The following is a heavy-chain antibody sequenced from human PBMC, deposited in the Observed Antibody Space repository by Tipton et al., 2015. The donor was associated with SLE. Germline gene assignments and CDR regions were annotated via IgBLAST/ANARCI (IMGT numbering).Heavy chain of an antibody. CDR2: IYSIGRT. CDR1: GFTFSNYY. CDR3: ARDKFGDLDGFDL. Sequence: LRLSCAASGFTFSNYYMSWIRQPPGKGLEWIGYIYSIGRTNYKASLRSRLTISLDTSKNQFSLKLSSVTAADTAMYYCARDKFGDLDGFDLWGRGTLVTVSS. J-gene: IGHJ3*01. V-gene: IGHV4-59*12. D-gene: IGHD3-16*01.